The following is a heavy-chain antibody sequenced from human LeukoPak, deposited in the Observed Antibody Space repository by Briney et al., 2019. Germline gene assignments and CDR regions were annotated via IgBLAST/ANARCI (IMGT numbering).Heavy chain of an antibody. CDR3: AKGVAVAGTGGSSDWFDP. CDR2: ISGSGGST. J-gene: IGHJ5*02. V-gene: IGHV3-23*01. Sequence: GGSLRLSCAASGFTFSSYAMTWVRQAPGKGLEWVSAISGSGGSTYYADSVKGRFTISRDNSKNTPYLQMNSLRAEDTAVYYCAKGVAVAGTGGSSDWFDPWGQGTLVTVSS. D-gene: IGHD6-19*01. CDR1: GFTFSSYA.